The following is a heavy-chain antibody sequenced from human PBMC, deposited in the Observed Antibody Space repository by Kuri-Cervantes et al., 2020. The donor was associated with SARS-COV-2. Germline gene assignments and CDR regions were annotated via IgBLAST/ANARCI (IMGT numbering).Heavy chain of an antibody. Sequence: GESLKISCVASGFTFSAYTLNWVRQAPGKGLEWVSSITRSSVYISYADSLKGRFTISRDNAKNSLYLQMSSPRAEDTAVYYCARDLRLGKSLDYWGQGTLVTVSS. CDR3: ARDLRLGKSLDY. CDR1: GFTFSAYT. CDR2: ITRSSVYI. D-gene: IGHD7-27*01. J-gene: IGHJ4*02. V-gene: IGHV3-21*01.